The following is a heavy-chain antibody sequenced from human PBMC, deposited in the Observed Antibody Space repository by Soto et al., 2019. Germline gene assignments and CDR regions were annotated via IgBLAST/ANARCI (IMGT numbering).Heavy chain of an antibody. J-gene: IGHJ6*03. CDR2: IYYSGST. D-gene: IGHD1-1*01. Sequence: SETLSLTCTVSGGSITSYYWSWIRQPPGKGLEWIGYIYYSGSTKYNPSLESRVTISVDTSKNEIFLKLSSVTAADTAVYYCARHCRRNNCNSLMDVWGKGTTVTVSS. CDR1: GGSITSYY. CDR3: ARHCRRNNCNSLMDV. V-gene: IGHV4-59*08.